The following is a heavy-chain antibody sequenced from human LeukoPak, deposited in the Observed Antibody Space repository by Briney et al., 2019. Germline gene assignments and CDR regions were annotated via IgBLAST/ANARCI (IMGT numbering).Heavy chain of an antibody. CDR3: ASRGSSGWYQGGFEY. V-gene: IGHV3-66*01. D-gene: IGHD6-19*01. J-gene: IGHJ4*02. CDR2: IYSGGST. CDR1: GFTVSSNY. Sequence: GGSLRLSCAASGFTVSSNYMSWVRQAPGKGLEWVSVIYSGGSTYYADSVKGRFTISRDNSKNTLYLQVNSLRAEDTAVYYCASRGSSGWYQGGFEYWGQGPLVTVSS.